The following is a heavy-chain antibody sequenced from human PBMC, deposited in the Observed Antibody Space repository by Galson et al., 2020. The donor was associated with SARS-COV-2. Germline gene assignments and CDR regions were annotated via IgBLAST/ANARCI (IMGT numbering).Heavy chain of an antibody. Sequence: GGSLRLSCAVSGLTFTTYSMNWVRQAPGKGLEWVSYISATSNTTYYADSVKGRFTISRDNAKTSLYLQMNSLRVEDTALYYCASYCPRNSCYKGASDHWGQGTLVTVSS. CDR3: ASYCPRNSCYKGASDH. V-gene: IGHV3-48*04. D-gene: IGHD2-15*01. J-gene: IGHJ4*02. CDR1: GLTFTTYS. CDR2: ISATSNTT.